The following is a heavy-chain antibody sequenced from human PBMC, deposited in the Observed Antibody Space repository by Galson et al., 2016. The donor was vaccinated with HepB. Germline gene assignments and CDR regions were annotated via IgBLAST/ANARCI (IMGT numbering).Heavy chain of an antibody. J-gene: IGHJ4*02. CDR1: GYTFSTFW. CDR3: ARHSFRVRGWSPDF. Sequence: QSGAEGTEPGASLRISCQGSGYTFSTFWIGWVRPMPGNGLGWMGIIYPDDSHTTYSPSFEGRVTISAEKSTNTAYLVCRSLKASDTASHFCARHSFRVRGWSPDFWGQGTVVTVSS. V-gene: IGHV5-51*01. D-gene: IGHD6-19*01. CDR2: IYPDDSHT.